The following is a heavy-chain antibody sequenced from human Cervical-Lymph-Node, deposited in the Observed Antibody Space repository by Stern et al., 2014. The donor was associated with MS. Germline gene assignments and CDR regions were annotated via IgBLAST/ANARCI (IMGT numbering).Heavy chain of an antibody. CDR3: ARDRHDLGYCSGGSCYLPDY. Sequence: VQLLESGGGVVQPGRSLRLSCAASGFTFSSYGMHWVRPAPGKGLEWVAVIWYDGSNKYYAASVKGRFTISRDNSKNTLYLQMNSLRAEDTAVYYCARDRHDLGYCSGGSCYLPDYWGQGTLVTVSS. CDR1: GFTFSSYG. V-gene: IGHV3-33*01. J-gene: IGHJ4*02. D-gene: IGHD2-15*01. CDR2: IWYDGSNK.